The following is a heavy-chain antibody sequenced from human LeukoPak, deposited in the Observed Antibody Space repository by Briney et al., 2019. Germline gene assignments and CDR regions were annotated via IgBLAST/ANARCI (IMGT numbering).Heavy chain of an antibody. CDR3: ASQVDILRD. D-gene: IGHD3-9*01. Sequence: SETLSLTCTVSGYSISSGYYWGWIRQPPGKGLEWIGSIYHSGSTYYNPSLKSRVTISVDTSKNQFSLKLSSVTAADTAVYYCASQVDILRDWGQGTLVTVSS. V-gene: IGHV4-38-2*02. CDR1: GYSISSGYY. J-gene: IGHJ4*02. CDR2: IYHSGST.